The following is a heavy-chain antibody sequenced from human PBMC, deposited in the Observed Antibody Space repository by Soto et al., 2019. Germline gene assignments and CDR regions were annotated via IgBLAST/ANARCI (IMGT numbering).Heavy chain of an antibody. CDR3: ARHVRSGSYSPVPQH. D-gene: IGHD1-26*01. CDR2: ITSSSNTM. Sequence: EVQLVESGGGLVQPGGSLRLSCAASGFTFSTYSMSWVRQAPEKGLEWVSYITSSSNTMYYADSVKGRFTISRDNARNSLYLQMNSMRDEDTAVYYCARHVRSGSYSPVPQHWGQGTLVTVSS. CDR1: GFTFSTYS. V-gene: IGHV3-48*02. J-gene: IGHJ1*01.